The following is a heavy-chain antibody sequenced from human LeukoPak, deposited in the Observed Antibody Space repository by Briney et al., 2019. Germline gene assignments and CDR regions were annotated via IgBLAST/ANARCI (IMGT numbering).Heavy chain of an antibody. J-gene: IGHJ3*02. V-gene: IGHV4-38-2*02. CDR2: IYHSGST. CDR3: ARDDFAFDI. Sequence: SETLSLTCTVSGGSISSYYWGWIRQPPGKGLEYIGSIYHSGSIYHSGSTYYNPSLKSRVTISVDTSKNQFSLKLSSVTAADTAVYYCARDDFAFDIWGQGTMVTVSS. CDR1: GGSISSYY.